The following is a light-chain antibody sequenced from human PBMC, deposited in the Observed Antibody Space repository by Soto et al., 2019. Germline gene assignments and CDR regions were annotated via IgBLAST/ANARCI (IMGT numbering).Light chain of an antibody. CDR3: QHTFNSPPWT. CDR1: QSISSW. V-gene: IGKV1-5*01. J-gene: IGKJ1*01. CDR2: GAS. Sequence: DIQMTQSPSTLSASVGDRVTITCRASQSISSWLAWYQQKPGKAPRVLISGASNLQSGVPSRFSGSGSGTDFTLTISSLQSEDFASYFCQHTFNSPPWTFGQGTKVDIK.